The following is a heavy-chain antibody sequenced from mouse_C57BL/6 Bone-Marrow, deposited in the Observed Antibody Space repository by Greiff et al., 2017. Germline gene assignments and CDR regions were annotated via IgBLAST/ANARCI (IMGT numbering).Heavy chain of an antibody. Sequence: EVKVEESGGGLVKPGGSLKLSCAASGFTFSDYGMHWVRQAPEKGLEWVAYISSGSSTIYYADTVKGRFTISRDNAKNTLFLQMTSLRSEDTAMYYCARRGVITTVVATSYFDYWGQGTTLTVSS. D-gene: IGHD1-1*01. CDR3: ARRGVITTVVATSYFDY. CDR2: ISSGSSTI. V-gene: IGHV5-17*01. J-gene: IGHJ2*01. CDR1: GFTFSDYG.